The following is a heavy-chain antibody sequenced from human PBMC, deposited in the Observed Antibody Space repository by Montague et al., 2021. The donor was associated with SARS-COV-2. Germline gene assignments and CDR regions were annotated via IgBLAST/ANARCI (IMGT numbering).Heavy chain of an antibody. V-gene: IGHV4-34*01. J-gene: IGHJ6*03. Sequence: SETLFLTCAVHGSSFSGYYWNWIRQSPGKGLEWIGEINHGGSTKFSPSLKGRLTISTDTSKNQFSLKLTSVAAADTAVYYCARLRDGVVPSPILGVGPFYSYYYMDVWGRGTPVTVSS. D-gene: IGHD3-10*01. CDR3: ARLRDGVVPSPILGVGPFYSYYYMDV. CDR2: INHGGST. CDR1: GSSFSGYY.